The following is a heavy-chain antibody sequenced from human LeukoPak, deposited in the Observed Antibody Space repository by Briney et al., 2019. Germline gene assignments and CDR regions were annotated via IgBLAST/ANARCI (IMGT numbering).Heavy chain of an antibody. D-gene: IGHD4-11*01. Sequence: SVKVSCKASGGTFSSYTISWVRQAPGQGLEWMGRIIPILGIANYAQKFRGRVTITADNSTSTAYMELSSLRSEDTAVYYCARGKGDYRLIYWGQGTLVTVSS. J-gene: IGHJ4*02. CDR1: GGTFSSYT. CDR3: ARGKGDYRLIY. CDR2: IIPILGIA. V-gene: IGHV1-69*02.